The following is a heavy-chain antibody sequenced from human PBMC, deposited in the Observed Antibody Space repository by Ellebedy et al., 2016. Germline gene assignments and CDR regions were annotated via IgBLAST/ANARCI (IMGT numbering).Heavy chain of an antibody. CDR1: GGSINSSSYF. Sequence: SETLSLTCTVSGGSINSSSYFWGWIRQPPGKGLEWIGSINYSGSTYDNPSLKSRVTISVDTSKNQFSLRLSSVTAADTAVYFCARGIYGSGSVDYWGQGTLVTVSS. D-gene: IGHD3-10*01. V-gene: IGHV4-39*07. CDR3: ARGIYGSGSVDY. J-gene: IGHJ4*02. CDR2: INYSGST.